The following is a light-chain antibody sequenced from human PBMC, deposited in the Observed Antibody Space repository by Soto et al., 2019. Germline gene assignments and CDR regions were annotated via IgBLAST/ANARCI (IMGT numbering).Light chain of an antibody. J-gene: IGLJ3*02. Sequence: QSVLTQPPSASGTPGQRVTISCSGGSSNIGRNTVSWYQHLPGTAPKLLIYSNDQRPSGVPDRFSGSRSGTSASLAISGLQSEDEANYFCAVWDDSLNGLWVFGGGTKLTVL. CDR3: AVWDDSLNGLWV. CDR2: SND. V-gene: IGLV1-44*01. CDR1: SSNIGRNT.